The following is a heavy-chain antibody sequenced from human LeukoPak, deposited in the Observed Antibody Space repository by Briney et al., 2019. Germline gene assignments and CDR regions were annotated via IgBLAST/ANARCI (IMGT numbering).Heavy chain of an antibody. CDR2: ISGSGGST. CDR1: GFTFSSYG. D-gene: IGHD3-22*01. CDR3: AKDRGGYYYNFGY. J-gene: IGHJ4*02. Sequence: GGSLRLSCAASGFTFSSYGMHWVRQAPGKGLEWVSAISGSGGSTYYADSVKGRFTISRDNSKNTLYLQMNSLRAEDTAVYYCAKDRGGYYYNFGYWGQGTLVTVSS. V-gene: IGHV3-23*01.